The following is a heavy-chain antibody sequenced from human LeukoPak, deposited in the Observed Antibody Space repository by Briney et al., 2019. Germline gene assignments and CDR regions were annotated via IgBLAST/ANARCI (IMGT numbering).Heavy chain of an antibody. J-gene: IGHJ4*02. CDR3: ARHGMATIWGYFDY. V-gene: IGHV4-39*01. CDR1: GGSISSSSYY. CDR2: IYYSGST. Sequence: PSETLSLTCTVSGGSISSSSYYWGWIRQPPGKGLEWIGSIYYSGSTYYNPSLKSRVTISVDTSKNQFSLKLSSVTAADTAVYYCARHGMATIWGYFDYWGQGTLVTVSS. D-gene: IGHD5-12*01.